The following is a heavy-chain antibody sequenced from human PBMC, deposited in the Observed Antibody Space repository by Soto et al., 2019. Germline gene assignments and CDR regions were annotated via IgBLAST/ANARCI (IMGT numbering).Heavy chain of an antibody. CDR1: GFTFANAW. CDR3: RRDWDYPVL. V-gene: IGHV3-15*01. Sequence: GGSLRLSCAASGFTFANAWMSWVRQAPGRGLEWVGRVRSKADGGTTDYAAPVKGRFTISRDDSENTLYLQMNSLKIDDTAVYYCRRDWDYPVLWGQGTLVTVSS. CDR2: VRSKADGGTT. J-gene: IGHJ4*02. D-gene: IGHD1-7*01.